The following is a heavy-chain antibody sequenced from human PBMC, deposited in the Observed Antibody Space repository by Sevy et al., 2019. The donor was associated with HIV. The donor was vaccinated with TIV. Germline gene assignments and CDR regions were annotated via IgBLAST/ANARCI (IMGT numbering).Heavy chain of an antibody. CDR1: GFTFSTYW. D-gene: IGHD6-13*01. V-gene: IGHV3-7*01. Sequence: GGSLRLSCAASGFTFSTYWMSWVRQAPGKGLEWVANIKQDGSEKYYVDSVKGRFTISRDNAKNSLYLQTNSLRAEDTAVYYCARWDSSSLPFDYWGQGTLVTVSS. CDR3: ARWDSSSLPFDY. J-gene: IGHJ4*02. CDR2: IKQDGSEK.